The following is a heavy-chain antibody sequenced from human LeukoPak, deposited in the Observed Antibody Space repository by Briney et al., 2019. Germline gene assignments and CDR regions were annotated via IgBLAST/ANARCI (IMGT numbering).Heavy chain of an antibody. D-gene: IGHD3-22*01. J-gene: IGHJ4*02. CDR1: GGSISSYY. CDR2: IYYSGST. V-gene: IGHV4-39*07. Sequence: SETLSLTCTVSGGSISSYYWGWIRQPPGKGLEWIGSIYYSGSTYYNPSLKSRVTISVDTSKNQFSLKLSSVTAADTAVYYCARDLGYYDSSGHSLTYFDYWGQGTLVTVSS. CDR3: ARDLGYYDSSGHSLTYFDY.